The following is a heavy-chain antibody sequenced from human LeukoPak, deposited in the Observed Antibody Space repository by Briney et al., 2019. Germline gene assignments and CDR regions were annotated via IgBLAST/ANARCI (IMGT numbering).Heavy chain of an antibody. CDR1: GFTFSSYD. J-gene: IGHJ4*02. CDR3: ARAYCSGGSCYDNFDY. Sequence: GGSLRLSCAASGFTFSSYDMHWVRQATGKGLEWVSSISTSGDTYYPGSVKGRFAISREHAKMYLQMNSLRAGDTAVYYCARAYCSGGSCYDNFDYWGQGTLVTVSS. CDR2: ISTSGDT. V-gene: IGHV3-13*01. D-gene: IGHD2-15*01.